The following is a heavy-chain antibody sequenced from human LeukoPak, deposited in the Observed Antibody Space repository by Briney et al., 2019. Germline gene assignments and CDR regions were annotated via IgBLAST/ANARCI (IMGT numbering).Heavy chain of an antibody. D-gene: IGHD3-10*01. V-gene: IGHV3-23*01. Sequence: AGSLRLSCAASGFTFSSYAMSWVRQAPGKGLEWVSAISGSGGSTYYADSVKGRFTISRDNSKNTLYLQMNSLRAEDTAVYYCAKVRYYYGSGSLDYWGQGTPVTVSS. CDR2: ISGSGGST. J-gene: IGHJ4*02. CDR1: GFTFSSYA. CDR3: AKVRYYYGSGSLDY.